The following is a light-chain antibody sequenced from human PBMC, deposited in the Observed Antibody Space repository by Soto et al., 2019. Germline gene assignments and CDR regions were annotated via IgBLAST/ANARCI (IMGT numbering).Light chain of an antibody. J-gene: IGLJ3*02. CDR2: EVT. Sequence: QSALTQPASVSGSPGQSITISCTGTSNDVGAYDHVSWYQHYPGKAPRLIIYEVTNRPSGLSNRFSASKSGNTASLTISGLQPEDEADYYCCSFATTQTWVFGGGTKVTVL. CDR1: SNDVGAYDH. V-gene: IGLV2-14*01. CDR3: CSFATTQTWV.